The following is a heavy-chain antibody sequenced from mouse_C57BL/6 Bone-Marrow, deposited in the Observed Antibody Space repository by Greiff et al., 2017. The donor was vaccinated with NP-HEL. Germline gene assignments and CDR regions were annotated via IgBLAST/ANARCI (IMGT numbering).Heavy chain of an antibody. CDR3: ASLIYYYAYFDY. CDR2: IYPRSGNT. V-gene: IGHV1-81*01. D-gene: IGHD1-1*01. CDR1: GYTFTSYG. Sequence: VQRVESGAELARPGASVKLSCKASGYTFTSYGISWVKQRTGQGLEWIGEIYPRSGNTYYNEKFKGKATLTADKSSSTAYMELRSLTSEDSAVYFCASLIYYYAYFDYWGQGTTLTVSS. J-gene: IGHJ2*01.